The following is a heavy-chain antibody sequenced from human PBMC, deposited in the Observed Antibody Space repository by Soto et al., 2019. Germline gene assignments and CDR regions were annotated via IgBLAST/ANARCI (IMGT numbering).Heavy chain of an antibody. D-gene: IGHD4-17*01. CDR1: GFTFSSYS. J-gene: IGHJ4*02. CDR2: ISSSSSYI. CDR3: ASDDYGDLHPFDY. Sequence: EVQLVESGGGLVKPGGSLRLSCAASGFTFSSYSMNWVRQAPGKGLEWVSSISSSSSYIYYADSVKGRFTISRDNAKNSLYLQMNSLRAEYTAVYYCASDDYGDLHPFDYWGQGTLVTVSS. V-gene: IGHV3-21*01.